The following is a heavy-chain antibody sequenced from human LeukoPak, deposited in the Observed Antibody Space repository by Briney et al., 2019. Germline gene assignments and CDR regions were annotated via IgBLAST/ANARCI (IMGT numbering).Heavy chain of an antibody. J-gene: IGHJ3*02. Sequence: SETLSLTCTVSGGSISSSGYYWGWIRQPPGKGLEWIGSIYYSGSTYYNPSLKSRVTISVDTSRNQFSLKLSSVTAADTAVYYCARLYSYGPLFDAFDIWGQGTMVTVSS. CDR3: ARLYSYGPLFDAFDI. D-gene: IGHD5-18*01. CDR1: GGSISSSGYY. V-gene: IGHV4-39*01. CDR2: IYYSGST.